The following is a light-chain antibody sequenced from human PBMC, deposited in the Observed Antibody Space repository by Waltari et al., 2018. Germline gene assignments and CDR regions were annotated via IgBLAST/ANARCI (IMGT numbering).Light chain of an antibody. CDR3: CSYAGSSTAV. CDR1: SSDVGSYNL. V-gene: IGLV2-23*02. Sequence: QSALTQPASVSGSPGQSITISCTGTSSDVGSYNLVSWYQQHPGKAPKLMIYEVSKRPSGVSNRFSGCKSGNTASLTISGLQAEDEADYYCCSYAGSSTAVFGGGTQLTVL. J-gene: IGLJ7*01. CDR2: EVS.